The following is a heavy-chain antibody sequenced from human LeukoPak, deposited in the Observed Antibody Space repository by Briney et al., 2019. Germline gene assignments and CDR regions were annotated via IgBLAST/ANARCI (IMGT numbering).Heavy chain of an antibody. CDR1: GGSISSYY. CDR2: IYYSGST. CDR3: ARREGNSSGWYLY. J-gene: IGHJ4*02. D-gene: IGHD6-19*01. Sequence: SGTLSLTCTVSGGSISSYYWSWIRQPPGKGLEWIGYIYYSGSTNYNPSLKSRVTMSVDTSKNQFSLKLNSVTAADTAVYYCARREGNSSGWYLYWGQGTLVTVSS. V-gene: IGHV4-59*12.